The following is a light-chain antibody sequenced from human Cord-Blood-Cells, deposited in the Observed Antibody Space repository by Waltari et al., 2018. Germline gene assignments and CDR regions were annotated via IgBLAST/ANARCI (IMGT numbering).Light chain of an antibody. CDR3: QQYNNWAPWT. Sequence: EIVMTQRPATQSVSPGERATLSCRASQSVSSNLAWYQQKHGQAPRLLIYGASTRATGIPARFSGSGSGTEFTLTISSLQSEDFAVYYCQQYNNWAPWTFGQGTKVEIK. CDR1: QSVSSN. CDR2: GAS. V-gene: IGKV3-15*01. J-gene: IGKJ1*01.